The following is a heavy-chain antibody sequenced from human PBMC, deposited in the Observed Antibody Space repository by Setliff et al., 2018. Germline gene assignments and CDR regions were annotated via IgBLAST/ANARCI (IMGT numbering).Heavy chain of an antibody. Sequence: PSETLSLTCIVSGGSIGSGDFHWYWGWVRQSPGEGLEWIGSISYRGNTFYNPSLTSRVTISLDTSKKQLSLKLTSLSAADTAVYYCARGRSNFWGYYFDYWGQGTLVTVSS. CDR2: ISYRGNT. D-gene: IGHD3-3*01. J-gene: IGHJ4*02. V-gene: IGHV4-39*07. CDR1: GGSIGSGDFHWY. CDR3: ARGRSNFWGYYFDY.